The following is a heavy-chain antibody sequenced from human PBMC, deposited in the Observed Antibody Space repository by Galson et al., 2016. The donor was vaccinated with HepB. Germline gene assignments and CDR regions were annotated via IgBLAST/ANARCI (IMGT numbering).Heavy chain of an antibody. D-gene: IGHD1-7*01. V-gene: IGHV5-10-1*01. CDR3: ARAGTTACYYVIDV. J-gene: IGHJ6*02. CDR1: GYSMTSYW. Sequence: QSGAEVTKPGESLRISCKGSGYSMTSYWISWVRQMPGRGLEWMGRIDPSDSYTKYSPSFQGHVTFTADKSINTVYLQWSSLKASDTAMYYCARAGTTACYYVIDVWGPGTAVTGAS. CDR2: IDPSDSYT.